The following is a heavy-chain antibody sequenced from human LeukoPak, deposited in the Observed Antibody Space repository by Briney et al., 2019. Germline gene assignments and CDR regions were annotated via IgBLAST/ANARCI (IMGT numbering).Heavy chain of an antibody. Sequence: PGRSLRLSCAASGFTFSSYAMHWVRQAPGKGLEWVAVISYDGSNKYYADSVKGRFTISRDNSKNTLYLQMNSLGAEDTAVYYCAREFSGILDYWGQGTPVTVSS. V-gene: IGHV3-30*04. CDR1: GFTFSSYA. J-gene: IGHJ4*02. CDR3: AREFSGILDY. CDR2: ISYDGSNK.